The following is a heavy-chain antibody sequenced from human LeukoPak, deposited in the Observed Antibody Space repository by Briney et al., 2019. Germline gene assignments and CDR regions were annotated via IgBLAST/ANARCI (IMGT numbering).Heavy chain of an antibody. Sequence: SETLSLTCTVSGGSISSYYWSWIRQPPGKGLEWIGYIYYSGSTNYNPSLKSRVTISVGTSKNQFSLKLSSVTAADTAVYYCARAAGPADIAAAGTPGYYYYYMDVWGKGTTVTVSS. CDR2: IYYSGST. CDR1: GGSISSYY. CDR3: ARAAGPADIAAAGTPGYYYYYMDV. V-gene: IGHV4-59*01. J-gene: IGHJ6*03. D-gene: IGHD6-13*01.